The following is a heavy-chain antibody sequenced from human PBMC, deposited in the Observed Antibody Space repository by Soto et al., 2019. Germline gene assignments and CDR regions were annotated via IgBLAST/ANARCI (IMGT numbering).Heavy chain of an antibody. D-gene: IGHD2-15*01. CDR1: GFTFSSYG. Sequence: QVQLVESGGGVVQPGRSLRLSCAASGFTFSSYGMHWVRQAPGKGLEWVAVISYDGSDKYYADSVKGRFTISRDNSNNTLDLQMDSLRAGDTAVYYCARGVVVASGYFRHWGQGTLVTVSS. V-gene: IGHV3-30*03. CDR3: ARGVVVASGYFRH. J-gene: IGHJ1*01. CDR2: ISYDGSDK.